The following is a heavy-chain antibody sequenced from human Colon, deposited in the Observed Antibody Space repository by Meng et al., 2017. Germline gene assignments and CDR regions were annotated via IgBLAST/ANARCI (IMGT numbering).Heavy chain of an antibody. CDR3: ARERMRELGLFDY. J-gene: IGHJ4*02. V-gene: IGHV4-4*02. CDR2: ISNSGKT. CDR1: GDSIGNSKW. D-gene: IGHD7-27*01. Sequence: QLQLQESGPGLVQPSGTLSLACAVSGDSIGNSKWWSWLRQSPGKGLEWIGEISNSGKTVYSPSLKSRVTISLDKSSNHFSLTLSPVTAADTAIYFCARERMRELGLFDYWGQGALVTASS.